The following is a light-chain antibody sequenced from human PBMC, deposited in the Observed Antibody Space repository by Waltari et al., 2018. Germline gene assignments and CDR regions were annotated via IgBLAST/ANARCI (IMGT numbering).Light chain of an antibody. CDR2: EDN. CDR3: QSYDSSNLWV. V-gene: IGLV6-57*03. CDR1: SGSIASNY. Sequence: NFMLTQPHSVSESPGKTITISCTRSSGSIASNYVQWYRRRPGSAPTTLIYEDNPRPPGVPDRFSGSIDSSSNSASLTISGLKTEDEADYYCQSYDSSNLWVFGGATKLTVL. J-gene: IGLJ3*02.